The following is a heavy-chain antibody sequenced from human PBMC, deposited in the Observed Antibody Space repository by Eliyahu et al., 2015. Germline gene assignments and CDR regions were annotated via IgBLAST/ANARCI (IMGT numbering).Heavy chain of an antibody. J-gene: IGHJ4*02. CDR2: IYYSGST. V-gene: IGHV4-39*01. CDR3: ARRYGDYHFYFDY. CDR1: GGSISSSSYY. Sequence: QLQLQESGPGLVKPSETLSLTCTVSGGSISSSSYYWGWIRQPPGKGLEGIGSIYYSGSTYYNPSLKSRVTISVDTSKNQFSLKLSSVTAADTAVYYCARRYGDYHFYFDYWGQGTLVTVSS. D-gene: IGHD4-17*01.